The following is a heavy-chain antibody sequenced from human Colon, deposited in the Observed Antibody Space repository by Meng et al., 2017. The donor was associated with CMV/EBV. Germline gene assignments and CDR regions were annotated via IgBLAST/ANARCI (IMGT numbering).Heavy chain of an antibody. CDR3: ARNPVTNRRGSHFDY. D-gene: IGHD4-17*01. J-gene: IGHJ4*02. V-gene: IGHV3-7*01. CDR2: IKQDGSEK. CDR1: GFTVSSYW. Sequence: GESLKISCAASGFTVSSYWMSWVRQAPGKGLEWVADIKQDGSEKYYVESVKGRFTISRDNANNALYLQMNSLRAEDTAVYYCARNPVTNRRGSHFDYWGQGTLVTVSS.